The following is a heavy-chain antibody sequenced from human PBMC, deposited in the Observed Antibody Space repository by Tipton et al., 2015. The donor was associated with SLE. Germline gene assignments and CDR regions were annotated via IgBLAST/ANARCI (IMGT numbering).Heavy chain of an antibody. CDR2: IYPADSDA. CDR3: ARQSIAGQENFDN. J-gene: IGHJ4*02. Sequence: QLVQSGAEVKKPGQSLKISCRTSGYRFNSYWIGWVRQLPGKGLEWMGIIYPADSDARYNPSFEGQVTMSVDKSIGTAYLQWSSLGASDTAMYYCARQSIAGQENFDNWGQGTLVTVS. D-gene: IGHD2-15*01. CDR1: GYRFNSYW. V-gene: IGHV5-51*01.